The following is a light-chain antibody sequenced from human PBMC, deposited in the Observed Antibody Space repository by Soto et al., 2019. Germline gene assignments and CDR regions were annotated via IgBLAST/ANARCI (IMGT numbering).Light chain of an antibody. V-gene: IGLV3-1*01. CDR3: QAWDSSTYVA. Sequence: SYELTQPPSVSVSLGQTASITCSGDKLGDKYACWYQQKPGQSPVLVIYQDSKRPSGIPERFSGSNSGNTATLTISGTQAMDEADYYCQAWDSSTYVAFGGGTKLTVL. CDR2: QDS. CDR1: KLGDKY. J-gene: IGLJ2*01.